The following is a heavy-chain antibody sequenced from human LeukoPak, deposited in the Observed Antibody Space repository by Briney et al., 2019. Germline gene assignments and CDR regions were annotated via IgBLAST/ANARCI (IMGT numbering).Heavy chain of an antibody. D-gene: IGHD3-10*01. J-gene: IGHJ4*02. CDR1: GYSISSGHY. Sequence: ASETLSLTCTVSGYSISSGHYWGWIRQPPGKGLEWIGSIYHSGSTYYNPSLKSRVTISVDTSKNQFSLKLSSVTAADTAVYYCARRRTYYYGSGNPFDYWGQGTLVTVSS. V-gene: IGHV4-38-2*02. CDR2: IYHSGST. CDR3: ARRRTYYYGSGNPFDY.